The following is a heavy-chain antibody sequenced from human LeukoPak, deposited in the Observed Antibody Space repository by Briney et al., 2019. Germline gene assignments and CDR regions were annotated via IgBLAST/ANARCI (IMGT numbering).Heavy chain of an antibody. Sequence: PSETPSHTRTGSGGSISRYLWSYIRQPAGKGLEWIGRIQTSGSTNYNPPLNSRATMPVDPSKNQFSLKLTSVTAADTAIYYCSREFSGTSLAARVFDTWGQGTLVTVSS. D-gene: IGHD6-6*01. J-gene: IGHJ4*01. CDR3: SREFSGTSLAARVFDT. CDR2: IQTSGST. V-gene: IGHV4-4*07. CDR1: GGSISRYL.